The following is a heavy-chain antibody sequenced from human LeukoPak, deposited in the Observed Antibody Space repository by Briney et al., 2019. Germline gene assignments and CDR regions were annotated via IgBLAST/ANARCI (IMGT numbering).Heavy chain of an antibody. CDR3: AKDIYYDTSGHDY. Sequence: PGGSLRLSCAASGFTFSSYAMSWVRQTPGKGLEWVSAISGGGSSTYYADSVKGRFTISRDNARSTLYLQMNSLRAEDTAVYYCAKDIYYDTSGHDYWGQGTLVTVSS. D-gene: IGHD3-22*01. J-gene: IGHJ4*02. CDR1: GFTFSSYA. V-gene: IGHV3-23*01. CDR2: ISGGGSST.